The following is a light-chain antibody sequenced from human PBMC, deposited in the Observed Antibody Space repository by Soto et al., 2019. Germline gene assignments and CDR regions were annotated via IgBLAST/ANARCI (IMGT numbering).Light chain of an antibody. CDR3: QQCALSPAT. V-gene: IGKV3-20*01. J-gene: IGKJ4*01. Sequence: EIVLTQSPGTLSLSPGERATLSCWTSQSIGSSYLGWYQQKPGQAPRLVIFGTSSRATGIPDRFSGSGSGTDFTLTINRLEPEDVAVYYCQQCALSPATFGGGTKVDIK. CDR2: GTS. CDR1: QSIGSSY.